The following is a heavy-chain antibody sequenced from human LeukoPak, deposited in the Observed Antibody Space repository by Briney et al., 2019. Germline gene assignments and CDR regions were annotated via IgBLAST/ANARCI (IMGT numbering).Heavy chain of an antibody. CDR2: ISGSGGDT. Sequence: GGSLGLSCEVSGFTFSNYAMSWVRQAPGKGLEWVSGISGSGGDTYYADSVKGRFTISRDNSKNTLYLQVNTLRAEDTAVYYCAKDRSCTNNICHGDFDYWGQGTLVTVSS. V-gene: IGHV3-23*01. CDR1: GFTFSNYA. CDR3: AKDRSCTNNICHGDFDY. J-gene: IGHJ4*02. D-gene: IGHD2-8*01.